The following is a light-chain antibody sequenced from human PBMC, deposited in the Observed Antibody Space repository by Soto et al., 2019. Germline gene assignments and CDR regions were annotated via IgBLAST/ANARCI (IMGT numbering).Light chain of an antibody. Sequence: EIVFTQSPGTLSLSPGERATLSCRGSQTVRNNYLAWYQQKPGQAPRLLIYGASNRATGIPDRFSGSGSGTDFTLTISRLEPEDFAVYYCQQYNNWPRATFGGGTKVDI. CDR3: QQYNNWPRAT. V-gene: IGKV3-20*01. CDR2: GAS. CDR1: QTVRNNY. J-gene: IGKJ4*01.